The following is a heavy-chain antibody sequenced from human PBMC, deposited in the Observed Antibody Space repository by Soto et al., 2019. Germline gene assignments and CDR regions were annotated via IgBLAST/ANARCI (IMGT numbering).Heavy chain of an antibody. J-gene: IGHJ1*01. Sequence: ASVKVSCKASGYTFTSYGISWVRQAPGQGLEWMGWISAYNGNTNYAQKLQGRVTMTTDTSTSTAYMELRSLRSDDTAVYYCALTYDHDFWSGSQLQHWGQGTLVTVSS. CDR2: ISAYNGNT. CDR3: ALTYDHDFWSGSQLQH. D-gene: IGHD3-3*01. CDR1: GYTFTSYG. V-gene: IGHV1-18*01.